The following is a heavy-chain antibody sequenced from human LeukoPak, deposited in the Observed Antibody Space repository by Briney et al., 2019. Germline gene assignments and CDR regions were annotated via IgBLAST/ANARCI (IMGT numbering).Heavy chain of an antibody. V-gene: IGHV1-3*01. Sequence: ASVKVSCKASGYTFTSYAMHWVRQAPGQRLEWMGWINAGNGNTKYSQRFQGRVTITRDTSASTAYMELSSLRSEDTAVYYCARAVGHSYGCEDAFDIWGQGTMVTVSS. J-gene: IGHJ3*02. CDR1: GYTFTSYA. D-gene: IGHD5-18*01. CDR3: ARAVGHSYGCEDAFDI. CDR2: INAGNGNT.